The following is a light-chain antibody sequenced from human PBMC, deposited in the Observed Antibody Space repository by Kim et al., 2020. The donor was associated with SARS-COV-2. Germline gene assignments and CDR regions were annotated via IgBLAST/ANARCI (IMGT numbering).Light chain of an antibody. CDR1: SSNIEKKY. J-gene: IGLJ3*02. CDR3: AAWDDRLSGRV. V-gene: IGLV1-47*01. Sequence: GQGFTIACSGSSSNIEKKYVYWYQQVPGTAPKVLIHGNNLRPSGVPDRFSGSKSGTSASLAISGLRSEDEADYYCAAWDDRLSGRVFGGGTKLTVL. CDR2: GNN.